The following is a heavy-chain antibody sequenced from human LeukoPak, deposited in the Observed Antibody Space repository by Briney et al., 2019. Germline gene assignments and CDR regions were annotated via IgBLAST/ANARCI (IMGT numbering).Heavy chain of an antibody. J-gene: IGHJ5*02. V-gene: IGHV1-69*02. CDR3: ARSSFGKLMDKGGWFDP. CDR2: IIPILGIA. Sequence: ASVKVSCKASGGTFSSYTISWVRQAPGQGLEWMGRIIPILGIANYAQKSQGRVTITADKSTSTAYMELSSLRSEDTAVYYCARSSFGKLMDKGGWFDPWGQGTLVTVSS. D-gene: IGHD3-3*01. CDR1: GGTFSSYT.